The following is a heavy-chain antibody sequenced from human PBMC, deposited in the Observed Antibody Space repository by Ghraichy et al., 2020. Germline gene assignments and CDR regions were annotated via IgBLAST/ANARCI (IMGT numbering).Heavy chain of an antibody. V-gene: IGHV3-11*06. Sequence: GSLRLSCAASGFTFSDYYMSWIRQAPGKGLEWVSYISSSSSYTNYADSVKGRFTISRDNAKNSLYLQMNSLRAEDTAVYYCARALSGSSWFTYYYYYYMDVWGKGTTVTVSS. D-gene: IGHD6-13*01. CDR2: ISSSSSYT. CDR1: GFTFSDYY. J-gene: IGHJ6*03. CDR3: ARALSGSSWFTYYYYYYMDV.